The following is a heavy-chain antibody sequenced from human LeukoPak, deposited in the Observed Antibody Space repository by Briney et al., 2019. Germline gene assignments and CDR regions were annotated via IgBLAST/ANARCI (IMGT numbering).Heavy chain of an antibody. CDR1: GFTFSSYS. Sequence: GGSLRLSCAASGFTFSSYSMNWVRQAPGKGLEWVSYISSSSSTIYYADSVKGRFTISRDNAKNSLYLQMNSLRAEDTAVYYCARDRRDDAFDIWGQGTMVTVSS. V-gene: IGHV3-48*01. CDR2: ISSSSSTI. J-gene: IGHJ3*02. CDR3: ARDRRDDAFDI.